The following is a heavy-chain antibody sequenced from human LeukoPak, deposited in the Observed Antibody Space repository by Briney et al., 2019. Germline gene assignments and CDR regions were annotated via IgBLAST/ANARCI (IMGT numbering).Heavy chain of an antibody. CDR2: ISGSGGST. D-gene: IGHD3-22*01. CDR1: GFTFSSYA. J-gene: IGHJ4*02. CDR3: AKDLSYYYDSSGYNLGYYFDY. Sequence: GGSLRLSCAASGFTFSSYAMSWVRQAPGKGLEWVSAISGSGGSTYYADSVKGRFTISRDNSKNTLYLQMNGLRAEDTAVYYCAKDLSYYYDSSGYNLGYYFDYWGQGTLVTVSS. V-gene: IGHV3-23*01.